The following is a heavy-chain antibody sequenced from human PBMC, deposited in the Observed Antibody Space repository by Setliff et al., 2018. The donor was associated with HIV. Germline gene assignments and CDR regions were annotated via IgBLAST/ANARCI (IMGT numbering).Heavy chain of an antibody. CDR2: MNQDASET. V-gene: IGHV3-7*03. D-gene: IGHD3-9*01. Sequence: GGSLRLSCAASGFTFSIYWMNWVRQAPGKGLEWVANMNQDASETYYVDSVKGRFIISRDNAKNSLYLQMNSLRAEDTALYYCAKVPVRYFDWFYFDYWGQGTLVTVSS. J-gene: IGHJ4*02. CDR3: AKVPVRYFDWFYFDY. CDR1: GFTFSIYW.